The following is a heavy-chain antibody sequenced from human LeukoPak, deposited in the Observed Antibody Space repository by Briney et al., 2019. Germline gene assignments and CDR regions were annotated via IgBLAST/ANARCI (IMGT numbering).Heavy chain of an antibody. CDR2: INAYNGNT. V-gene: IGHV1-18*01. CDR3: ARGSGCSSTSCYRYYYYYYMDV. D-gene: IGHD2-2*02. Sequence: GASVKVSCKASGYTFTSYGISWVRQAPGQGLEWMGWINAYNGNTNYAQNLQGRVTMTTDTSTSTAYMELSSLRSEDTAVYYCARGSGCSSTSCYRYYYYYYMDVWGKGTTVTVSS. J-gene: IGHJ6*03. CDR1: GYTFTSYG.